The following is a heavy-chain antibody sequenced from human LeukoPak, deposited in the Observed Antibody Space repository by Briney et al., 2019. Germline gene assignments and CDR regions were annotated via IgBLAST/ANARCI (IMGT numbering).Heavy chain of an antibody. J-gene: IGHJ4*02. CDR2: ISGSGGST. D-gene: IGHD5-18*01. V-gene: IGHV3-23*01. Sequence: GGSLRLSCAASGFTFSSYAMSWVRQAPGKGLEWVSPISGSGGSTYYADSVKGRFTISRDNSKNTLYLQMNSLRAEDTAVYYCAKTLIVLRGYSYEPDYWGQGTLVTVSS. CDR3: AKTLIVLRGYSYEPDY. CDR1: GFTFSSYA.